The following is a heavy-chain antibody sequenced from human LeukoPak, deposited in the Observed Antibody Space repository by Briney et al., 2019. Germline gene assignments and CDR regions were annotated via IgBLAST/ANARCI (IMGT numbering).Heavy chain of an antibody. CDR3: ARLDYYGSGVDY. CDR1: GGSISGRSYY. CDR2: MYYSGIS. D-gene: IGHD3-10*01. V-gene: IGHV4-39*01. J-gene: IGHJ4*02. Sequence: SETLSLTCTVSGGSISGRSYYWGWIRQPPGKGLEWIGSMYYSGISYYNPSLKSRVTISVDTSKNQFSLKLSSVTAADTAVYYCARLDYYGSGVDYWGQGTLVTVSS.